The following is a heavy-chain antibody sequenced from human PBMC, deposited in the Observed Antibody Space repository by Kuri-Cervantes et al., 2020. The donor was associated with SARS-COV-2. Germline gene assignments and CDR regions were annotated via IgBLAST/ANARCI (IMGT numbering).Heavy chain of an antibody. V-gene: IGHV3-33*01. Sequence: GESLKISCAASGFTFSSYGMHWVRQAPGKGLEWVAVIWYDGSNKYYADSVKGRFTISRDNSKNMLYLQMNSLRAEDTAVYYCARAQVDSSSYYYYYMDVWGKGTTVTVSS. J-gene: IGHJ6*03. CDR2: IWYDGSNK. CDR3: ARAQVDSSSYYYYYMDV. D-gene: IGHD5-12*01. CDR1: GFTFSSYG.